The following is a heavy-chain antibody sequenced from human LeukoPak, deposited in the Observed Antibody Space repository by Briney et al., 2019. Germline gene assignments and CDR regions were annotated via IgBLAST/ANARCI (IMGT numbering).Heavy chain of an antibody. CDR2: IYHSGNT. V-gene: IGHV4-38-2*01. J-gene: IGHJ4*02. CDR3: ARVVQLALVAGDYFDF. Sequence: KSSETLSLTCAVSDYSISSAHYWGWIRQPPGKGLEWIGSIYHSGNTYYNPSVESRVTISVDTSKNHFSLKLSPVTAADTAVYYCARVVQLALVAGDYFDFWGQGTLVTVSS. CDR1: DYSISSAHY. D-gene: IGHD5-18*01.